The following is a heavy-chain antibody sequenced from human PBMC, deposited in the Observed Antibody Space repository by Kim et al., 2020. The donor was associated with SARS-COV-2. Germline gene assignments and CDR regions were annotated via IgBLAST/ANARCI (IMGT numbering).Heavy chain of an antibody. CDR3: ARVGITMVRGVHFDY. D-gene: IGHD3-10*01. CDR2: INAGNGNT. J-gene: IGHJ4*02. V-gene: IGHV1-3*01. CDR1: GYTFTSYA. Sequence: ASVKVSCKASGYTFTSYAMHWVRQAPGQRLEWMGWINAGNGNTKYSQKFQGRVTITRDTSASTAYMELSSLRSEDTAVYYCARVGITMVRGVHFDYWGQGTLVTVSS.